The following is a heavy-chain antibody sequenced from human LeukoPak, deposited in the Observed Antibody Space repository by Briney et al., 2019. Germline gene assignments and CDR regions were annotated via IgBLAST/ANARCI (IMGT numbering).Heavy chain of an antibody. CDR2: IIPILGIA. Sequence: SVKVSCKASGGTFSSYAISWVRQAPGQGLEWMGRIIPILGIANYAQKFQGRVTITADKSTSTAYMELSSLRSEDTAVYYCASEGRITMIVVVHAFDIWGQGTMVTVSS. D-gene: IGHD3-22*01. J-gene: IGHJ3*02. CDR3: ASEGRITMIVVVHAFDI. V-gene: IGHV1-69*04. CDR1: GGTFSSYA.